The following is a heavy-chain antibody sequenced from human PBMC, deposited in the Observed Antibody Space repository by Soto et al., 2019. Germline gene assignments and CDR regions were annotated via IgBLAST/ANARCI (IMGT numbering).Heavy chain of an antibody. J-gene: IGHJ4*02. CDR2: IYYSGST. Sequence: SETLSLTCTVSGGSISSGDYYWSWIRQPPGKGLEWIGYIYYSGSTYYNPSLKSRVTISVDTSKNQFSLQLSSVTAADTAVYYCARDSTGGYTDREGYWGQGHRVTVS. CDR3: ARDSTGGYTDREGY. CDR1: GGSISSGDYY. V-gene: IGHV4-30-4*01. D-gene: IGHD5-12*01.